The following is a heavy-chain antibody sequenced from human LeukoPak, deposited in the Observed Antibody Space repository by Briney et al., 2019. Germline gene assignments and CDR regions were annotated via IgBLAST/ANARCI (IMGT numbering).Heavy chain of an antibody. J-gene: IGHJ5*02. CDR1: GLTFSNYA. D-gene: IGHD1-26*01. CDR3: AKGMSGSNPYNWSDP. CDR2: IGGSGVNT. V-gene: IGHV3-23*01. Sequence: GGSLRLSCAVSGLTFSNYAMSWVRQAPGKGLKWVSLIGGSGVNTFYADSVKGRFTISRDNSKNTLFLQMNGLRVEDTAVYYCAKGMSGSNPYNWSDPWGQGTLVTVSS.